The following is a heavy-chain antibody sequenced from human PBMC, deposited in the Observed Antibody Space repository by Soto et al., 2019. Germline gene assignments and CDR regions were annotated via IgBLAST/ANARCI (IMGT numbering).Heavy chain of an antibody. D-gene: IGHD3-10*01. J-gene: IGHJ5*02. Sequence: SETLSLTCAVSGGSISSGGYSWSWIRQPPGKGLEWIGYIYHSGSTYYNPSLKSRVTISVDRSKNQFSLKLSSVTAADTAVYYCARAPYGSGSYYGWFDPWGQGTQVTVSS. V-gene: IGHV4-30-2*01. CDR1: GGSISSGGYS. CDR3: ARAPYGSGSYYGWFDP. CDR2: IYHSGST.